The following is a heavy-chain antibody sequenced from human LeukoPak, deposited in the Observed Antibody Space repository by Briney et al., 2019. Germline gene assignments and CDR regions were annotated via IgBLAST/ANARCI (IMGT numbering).Heavy chain of an antibody. V-gene: IGHV1-69*13. CDR2: IIPIFGTA. J-gene: IGHJ5*02. CDR1: GGTFSSYA. Sequence: SVKVSCKASGGTFSSYAISWVRQAPGQGLEWMGGIIPIFGTANYAQKFQGRVTITAGESTSTAYMELSSLRSEDTAVYYCARFGEGYCSSTSRYPALDPWGQGTLVTVSS. CDR3: ARFGEGYCSSTSRYPALDP. D-gene: IGHD2-2*01.